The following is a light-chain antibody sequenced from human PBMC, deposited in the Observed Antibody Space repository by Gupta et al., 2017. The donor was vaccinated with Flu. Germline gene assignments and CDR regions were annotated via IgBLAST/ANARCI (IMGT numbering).Light chain of an antibody. J-gene: IGKJ4*01. CDR1: QTLLHSDGKNY. V-gene: IGKV2D-29*01. Sequence: EIEMTQTPLSLSVTPGQSASISCKSSQTLLHSDGKNYLYWYLQRPGQPPQLLIYEASNRFAGVPDRFSGSGYGTEVTLRISRGVAGDVGVSYCRQNFEVHLLTFGDGTKVEIK. CDR2: EAS. CDR3: RQNFEVHLLT.